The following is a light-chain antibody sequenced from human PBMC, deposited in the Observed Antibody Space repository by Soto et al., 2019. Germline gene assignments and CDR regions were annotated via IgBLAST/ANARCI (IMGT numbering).Light chain of an antibody. Sequence: QSALTQPASVSGSLGQSITLSCTGSGGDIGAYNYVSWCQQHPGKAPKLIIYGVTHRPSGVSSRFSASKSAYTASLTISGLQAEDEADYYCTSYTITSPYVFGTGTKVTVL. CDR3: TSYTITSPYV. CDR2: GVT. CDR1: GGDIGAYNY. J-gene: IGLJ1*01. V-gene: IGLV2-14*01.